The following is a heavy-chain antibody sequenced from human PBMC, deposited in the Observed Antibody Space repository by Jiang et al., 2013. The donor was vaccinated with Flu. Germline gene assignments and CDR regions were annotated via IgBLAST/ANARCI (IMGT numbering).Heavy chain of an antibody. Sequence: GPGLVKPSETLSLTRTVSGGSISSSSYYWGWIRQPPGKGLEWIGSIYYSGSTYYNPSLKSRVTISVDTSKNQFSLKLSSVTAADTAVYYCASVPTVVTRIWYFDLWGRGTLVTVSS. CDR2: IYYSGST. J-gene: IGHJ2*01. CDR3: ASVPTVVTRIWYFDL. V-gene: IGHV4-39*01. CDR1: GGSISSSSYY. D-gene: IGHD4-23*01.